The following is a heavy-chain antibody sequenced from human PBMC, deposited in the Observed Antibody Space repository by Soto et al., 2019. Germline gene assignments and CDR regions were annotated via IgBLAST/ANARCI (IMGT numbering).Heavy chain of an antibody. CDR2: INHSGFT. CDR3: ARRYCSDSYCSYFDY. J-gene: IGHJ4*02. CDR1: GGSFTTYY. V-gene: IGHV4-34*01. D-gene: IGHD2-15*01. Sequence: QVQLHQRGAGLLKPSETLSPTCAVYGGSFTTYYWSWIRQSPGKGLEWIGEINHSGFTNYNPSLESRVTTSVDTSKNQFSLKLRSVTAADTAIYYCARRYCSDSYCSYFDYWGRGTLVSVSS.